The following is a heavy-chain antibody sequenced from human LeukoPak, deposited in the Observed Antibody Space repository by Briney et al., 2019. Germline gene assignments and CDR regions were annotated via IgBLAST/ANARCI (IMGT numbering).Heavy chain of an antibody. Sequence: ASVKVSCKASGYTFTSYAMNWVRQAPGQGLEWMGWINTNTGNPTYAQGFTGRFVFSLDTSVSTAYLQISSLKAEGTAVYYCARDSLEGIARWLQLDYFDYWGQGTLVTVSS. J-gene: IGHJ4*02. CDR3: ARDSLEGIARWLQLDYFDY. V-gene: IGHV7-4-1*02. D-gene: IGHD5-24*01. CDR1: GYTFTSYA. CDR2: INTNTGNP.